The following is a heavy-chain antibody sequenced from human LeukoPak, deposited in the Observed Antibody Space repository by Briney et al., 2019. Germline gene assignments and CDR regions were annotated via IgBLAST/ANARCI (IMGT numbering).Heavy chain of an antibody. CDR3: ARDLSPFLAYCGGDCPKKGAVWYFDL. CDR2: INSDGSST. CDR1: GFTFSSYW. V-gene: IGHV3-74*01. Sequence: GGSLRLSCAASGFTFSSYWMHWVRQAPGKGLVWVSRINSDGSSTSYADSVKGRFTISRDNAKNTLYPQMNSLRAEDTAVYYCARDLSPFLAYCGGDCPKKGAVWYFDLWGRGTLVTVSS. D-gene: IGHD2-21*02. J-gene: IGHJ2*01.